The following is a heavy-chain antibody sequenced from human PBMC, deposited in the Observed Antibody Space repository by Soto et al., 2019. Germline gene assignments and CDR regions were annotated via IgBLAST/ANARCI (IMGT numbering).Heavy chain of an antibody. J-gene: IGHJ4*02. V-gene: IGHV4-34*01. D-gene: IGHD2-15*01. CDR2: INHSGST. CDR1: GGSFSGYY. CDR3: ARANCSGGSCYSYFDY. Sequence: PSETLSLTXAVYGGSFSGYYWSWIRQPPGKGLEWIGEINHSGSTNYNPSLKSRVTISVDTSKNQFSLKLSSVTAADTAVYYCARANCSGGSCYSYFDYWGRGTLVTVSS.